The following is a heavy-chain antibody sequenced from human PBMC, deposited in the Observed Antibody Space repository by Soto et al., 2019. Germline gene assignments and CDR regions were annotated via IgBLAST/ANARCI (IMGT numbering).Heavy chain of an antibody. CDR2: INAGNGNT. CDR3: ARVITLGYCSGGSCYIFDY. D-gene: IGHD2-15*01. Sequence: QVQLVQSGAEVKKPGASVKVSCKASGYTFTSYAMHWVRQAPGQRLEWMGWINAGNGNTKYSQKFQGRGTMTRDTSASTAYMELSSLRSEDTAVYYCARVITLGYCSGGSCYIFDYWGQGTLVTVSS. V-gene: IGHV1-3*01. J-gene: IGHJ4*02. CDR1: GYTFTSYA.